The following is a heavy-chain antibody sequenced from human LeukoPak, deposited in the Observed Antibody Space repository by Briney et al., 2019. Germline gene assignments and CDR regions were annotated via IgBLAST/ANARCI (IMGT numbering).Heavy chain of an antibody. Sequence: GGSLRLSCAPSGFTFSAYAMSWVPQAPGKGLEWVSAISGSGGSTYYADSVKGRFTISRDNSKNTVYLQMNSLRAEDTAVYYCATHAIAVAGRGFDYWGQGTLVTVSS. V-gene: IGHV3-23*01. CDR1: GFTFSAYA. D-gene: IGHD6-19*01. CDR3: ATHAIAVAGRGFDY. CDR2: ISGSGGST. J-gene: IGHJ4*02.